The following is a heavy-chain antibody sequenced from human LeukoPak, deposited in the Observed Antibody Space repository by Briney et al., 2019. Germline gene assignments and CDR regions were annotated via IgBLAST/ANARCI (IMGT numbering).Heavy chain of an antibody. D-gene: IGHD3/OR15-3a*01. J-gene: IGHJ4*02. CDR2: MSPNSGNT. Sequence: ASVKVSCKASGYIFTSYDSNGVRQATGQRLGWLGWMSPNSGNTGYAQNFQGRVTMTRSTALSTAYMELSSLKSDDTAVYYCTRGPPNWGYDFWGQGTLVTVSS. CDR3: TRGPPNWGYDF. V-gene: IGHV1-8*01. CDR1: GYIFTSYD.